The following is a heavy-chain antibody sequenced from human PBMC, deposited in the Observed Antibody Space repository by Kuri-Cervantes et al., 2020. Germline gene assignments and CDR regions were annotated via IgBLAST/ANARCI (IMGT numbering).Heavy chain of an antibody. V-gene: IGHV3-53*01. D-gene: IGHD1-26*01. CDR1: GFTVSSNY. J-gene: IGHJ4*02. CDR2: IYSGGST. CDR3: ARSYSGSWGLSY. Sequence: GGSLRLSCAASGFTVSSNYMSWVRQAPGKGLEWVSVIYSGGSTYYADSVMGRFTISRDNSKNTLYLQMNSLRAEDTAVYYCARSYSGSWGLSYWGQGTLVTVSS.